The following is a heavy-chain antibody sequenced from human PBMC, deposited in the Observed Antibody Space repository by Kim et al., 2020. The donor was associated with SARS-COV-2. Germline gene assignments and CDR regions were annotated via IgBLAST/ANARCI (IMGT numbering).Heavy chain of an antibody. V-gene: IGHV3-21*01. CDR2: ISSSSSYI. CDR3: ASERSFGEGIPGPH. J-gene: IGHJ4*02. Sequence: GGSLRLSCAASGFTFSSYSMNWVRQAPGKGLEWVSSISSSSSYIYYADSVKGRFTISRDNAKNSLYLQMNSLRAEDTAVYYCASERSFGEGIPGPHWGQGTLVTVSS. CDR1: GFTFSSYS. D-gene: IGHD3-10*01.